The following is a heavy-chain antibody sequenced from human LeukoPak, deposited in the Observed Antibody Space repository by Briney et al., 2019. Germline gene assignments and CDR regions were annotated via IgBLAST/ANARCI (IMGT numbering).Heavy chain of an antibody. J-gene: IGHJ4*02. Sequence: GGSLRLSCAASGFTFSDYWMAWVRQAPGKGLEWMANIKQDGSQTYYVDSVKGRFTISRDNAKNSLYLQMNSLRAEDTALYYCARKGLPDYWGQGTLVTVSS. CDR3: ARKGLPDY. CDR1: GFTFSDYW. V-gene: IGHV3-7*01. CDR2: IKQDGSQT.